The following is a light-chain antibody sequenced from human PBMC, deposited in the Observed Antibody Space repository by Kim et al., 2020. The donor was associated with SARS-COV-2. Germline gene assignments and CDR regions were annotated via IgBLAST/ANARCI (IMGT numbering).Light chain of an antibody. J-gene: IGLJ2*01. CDR3: QAWDSSNEV. CDR1: KLGDKY. V-gene: IGLV3-1*01. Sequence: SYELTQPPSVSVSPGQTASITCSGDKLGDKYACWYQQKPGQSPVLVIYQDSKRPSGIPERFSGSNSGNTATLTISGTQARDEADYYCQAWDSSNEVFGGG. CDR2: QDS.